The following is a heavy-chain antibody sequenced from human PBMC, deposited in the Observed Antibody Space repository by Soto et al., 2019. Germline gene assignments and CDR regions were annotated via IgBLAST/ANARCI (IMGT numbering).Heavy chain of an antibody. CDR1: GFTFISYE. V-gene: IGHV3-48*03. CDR3: ARPNYHYGMDV. J-gene: IGHJ6*02. Sequence: LRLSCAASGFTFISYEMNGVRQAPVKGLEWVSYISSSGSTIYYADSVKGRFTISRDNAKNSLYLQMNSLGAEDTAVYYCARPNYHYGMDVWGQGTTITF. CDR2: ISSSGSTI.